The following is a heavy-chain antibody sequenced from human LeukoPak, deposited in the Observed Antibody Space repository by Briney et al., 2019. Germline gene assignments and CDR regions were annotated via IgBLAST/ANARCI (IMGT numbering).Heavy chain of an antibody. CDR2: IYYTGGT. Sequence: LRLSCAASGFSFSDFTMNWIRQHPGKGLEWIGYIYYTGGTHYNPSLKSRLTISVDTSENHFSLKLSSVTAADTAIYFCARAPGAFDIWGQGTMVTVSS. CDR1: GFSFSDFT. CDR3: ARAPGAFDI. V-gene: IGHV4-31*02. J-gene: IGHJ3*02.